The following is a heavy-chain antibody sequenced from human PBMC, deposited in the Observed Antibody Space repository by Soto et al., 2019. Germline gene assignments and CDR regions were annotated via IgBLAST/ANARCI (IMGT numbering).Heavy chain of an antibody. CDR1: GFNVNSYT. V-gene: IGHV3-30-3*01. CDR3: ARESSLAVSGPGY. CDR2: TSPDGVNA. J-gene: IGHJ4*02. Sequence: VQLVESGGGVVQPGGSLRLSCAASGFNVNSYTMYWVRQAPGKGLEWVASTSPDGVNAHYADSAKGRVTIFRDISEKTVFVEMNSLRAEHSAMFFCARESSLAVSGPGYWGQGTLVTVSS. D-gene: IGHD6-19*01.